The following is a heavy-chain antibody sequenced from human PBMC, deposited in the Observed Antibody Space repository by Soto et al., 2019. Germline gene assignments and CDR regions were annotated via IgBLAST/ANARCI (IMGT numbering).Heavy chain of an antibody. J-gene: IGHJ4*02. CDR2: IYYSGST. V-gene: IGHV4-59*01. Sequence: SETLSLTCTVSGGSISSYYWSWIRQPPGKGLEWIGYIYYSGSTNYNPSLKSRVTISVDTSRNQFSLKLSSVTAADTAVYYCARGGYGGNSVDYWGQGTLVTVSS. D-gene: IGHD2-21*02. CDR1: GGSISSYY. CDR3: ARGGYGGNSVDY.